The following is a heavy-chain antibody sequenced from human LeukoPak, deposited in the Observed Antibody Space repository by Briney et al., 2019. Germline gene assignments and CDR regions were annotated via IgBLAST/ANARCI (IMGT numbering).Heavy chain of an antibody. J-gene: IGHJ5*02. Sequence: PSETLSLTCAVYGGSFSGYYWSWIRQPPGKGLEWIGEINHSGSTNYNPSPKSRVTISVDTSKNQFSLKLSSVTAADTAVYYCARLGTAVSGSSPNWFDPWGQGTLVTVSS. CDR3: ARLGTAVSGSSPNWFDP. V-gene: IGHV4-34*01. CDR2: INHSGST. CDR1: GGSFSGYY. D-gene: IGHD1-26*01.